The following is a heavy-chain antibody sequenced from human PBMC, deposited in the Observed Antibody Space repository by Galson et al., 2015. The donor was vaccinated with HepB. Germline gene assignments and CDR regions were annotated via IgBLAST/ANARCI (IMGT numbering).Heavy chain of an antibody. Sequence: SLRLSCAASGFTFSSYEMNWVRQAPGKGLEWVSYISSSGSTIYYADSVKGRFTISRDNAKNSLYLQMNSLRAEDTAVYYCARGQRGGVVGAFDIWGQGTMVTVSS. V-gene: IGHV3-48*03. CDR2: ISSSGSTI. CDR1: GFTFSSYE. CDR3: ARGQRGGVVGAFDI. J-gene: IGHJ3*02. D-gene: IGHD2-2*01.